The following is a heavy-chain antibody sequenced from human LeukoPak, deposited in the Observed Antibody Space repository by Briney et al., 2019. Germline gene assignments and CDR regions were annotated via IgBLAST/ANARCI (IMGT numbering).Heavy chain of an antibody. D-gene: IGHD3-3*01. Sequence: GGSLRLSCAASGFTFSSYAMHWVRQAPGKGLEWVAVISYDGSNKYYADSVKGRFTISRDNSENTLYLQMNSLRAEDTAVYYCARDLLHYWGQGTLVTVSS. J-gene: IGHJ4*02. CDR3: ARDLLHY. V-gene: IGHV3-30*04. CDR2: ISYDGSNK. CDR1: GFTFSSYA.